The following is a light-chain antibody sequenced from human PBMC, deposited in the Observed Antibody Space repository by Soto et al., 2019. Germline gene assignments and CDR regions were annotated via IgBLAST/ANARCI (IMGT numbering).Light chain of an antibody. CDR1: EGVSSIY. Sequence: SCRASEGVSSIYVAWYQQKPGQAPTLLIYGASTRATGIPDRFSGSGSGTDFTLTIDRLEPEDFAVYYCQQYGSSLITFGQGTRLEIK. CDR2: GAS. J-gene: IGKJ5*01. CDR3: QQYGSSLIT. V-gene: IGKV3-20*01.